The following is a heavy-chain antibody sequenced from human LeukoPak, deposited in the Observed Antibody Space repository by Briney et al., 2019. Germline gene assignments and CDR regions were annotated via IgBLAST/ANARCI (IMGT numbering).Heavy chain of an antibody. D-gene: IGHD2-15*01. CDR3: ARGRGYCSGGSCRYNWFDP. CDR2: MNPNSGNT. Sequence: ASVKVSCKASGYTFTSYDINWVRQATGQGLEWMGWMNPNSGNTGYAQKFQGRVTMTRNTSISSAYMELSSLRSEDTAVYYCARGRGYCSGGSCRYNWFDPWGQGTLVTVSS. V-gene: IGHV1-8*01. J-gene: IGHJ5*02. CDR1: GYTFTSYD.